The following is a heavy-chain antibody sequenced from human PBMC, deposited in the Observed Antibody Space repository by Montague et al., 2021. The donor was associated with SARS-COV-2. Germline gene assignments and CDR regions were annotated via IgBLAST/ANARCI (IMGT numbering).Heavy chain of an antibody. CDR1: GFIFSSYG. V-gene: IGHV3-30*18. CDR2: ISYDGSNK. J-gene: IGHJ6*02. Sequence: SLRLSCAASGFIFSSYGTHWVRQAPGKGLEWVAVISYDGSNKYYADSVKGRFTISRDNSKNTLYLQMNSLRAEDTAVYYCAKDFMSLMVYAMVYYYYGMDVWGQGTTVTVSS. D-gene: IGHD2-8*01. CDR3: AKDFMSLMVYAMVYYYYGMDV.